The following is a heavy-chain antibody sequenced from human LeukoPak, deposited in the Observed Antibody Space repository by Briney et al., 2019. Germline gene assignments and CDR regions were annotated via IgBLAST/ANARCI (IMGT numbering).Heavy chain of an antibody. CDR1: GFTFNRFY. Sequence: GGSLRLSCSASGFTFNRFYLHWVRQAPGKGLEFVSHISSNGATTYYADSVKGRFTISRDNSKNTLYLQMSSLRAEDTALYYCAKQRAGSAWFTLDYWGPGTLVTVSS. J-gene: IGHJ4*02. D-gene: IGHD6-19*01. V-gene: IGHV3-64D*06. CDR2: ISSNGATT. CDR3: AKQRAGSAWFTLDY.